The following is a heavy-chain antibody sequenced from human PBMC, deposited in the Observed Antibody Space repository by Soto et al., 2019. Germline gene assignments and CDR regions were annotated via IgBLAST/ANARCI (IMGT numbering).Heavy chain of an antibody. CDR1: GYTFTSFG. CDR3: ARDKPQQIVGYNYYYGMDV. Sequence: QLHLVQSGAEVKKPGASVKVSCTASGYTFTSFGVSWVRQVPGQGLEWMGWISGYNGDTDYAQKFQGRVTMTTDRYTSTAYMEVRSLRSDDRDVYYCARDKPQQIVGYNYYYGMDVWGQGTTVTVSS. J-gene: IGHJ6*02. CDR2: ISGYNGDT. D-gene: IGHD6-6*01. V-gene: IGHV1-18*04.